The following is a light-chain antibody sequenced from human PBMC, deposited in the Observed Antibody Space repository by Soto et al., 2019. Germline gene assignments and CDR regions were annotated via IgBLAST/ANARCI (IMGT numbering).Light chain of an antibody. V-gene: IGKV4-1*01. Sequence: DIVLTQSADSLAWSLGDRSTFNCKSSQRVLYSSHNKNYVDWYQQKPGQPHKLVIYCASTRESVFPDRFSGSGSGTNFTLPLSSLQAGDVAVYYYQRSNSTTLTFGRGTKVDIK. J-gene: IGKJ3*01. CDR1: QRVLYSSHNKNY. CDR3: QRSNSTTLT. CDR2: CAS.